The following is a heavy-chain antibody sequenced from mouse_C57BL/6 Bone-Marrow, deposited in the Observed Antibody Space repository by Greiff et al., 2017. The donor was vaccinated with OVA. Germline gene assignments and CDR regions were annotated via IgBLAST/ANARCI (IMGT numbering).Heavy chain of an antibody. D-gene: IGHD1-1*01. J-gene: IGHJ4*01. CDR3: VVEDYYYAMDD. V-gene: IGHV2-5*01. CDR2: IWRGGST. Sequence: QVQLQQSGPGLVQPSQSLSITCTVSGFSLTSYGVHWVRQSPGKGLEWLGVIWRGGSTDYNAAFMSRLSITKDNSKSQVFLKMNSLQADDTAIYYSVVEDYYYAMDDWGQGTSVTVSS. CDR1: GFSLTSYG.